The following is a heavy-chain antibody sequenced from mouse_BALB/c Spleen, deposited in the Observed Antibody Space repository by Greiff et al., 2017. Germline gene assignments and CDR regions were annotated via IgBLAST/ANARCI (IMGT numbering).Heavy chain of an antibody. D-gene: IGHD1-1*01. CDR2: ISYSGST. Sequence: EVKLVESGPSLVKPSQTLSLTCSVTGDSITSGYWNWIRKFPGNKLEYMGYISYSGSTYYNPSLKSRISITRDTSKNQYYLQLNSVTTEDTATYYCARRYGSSYYWYFDVWGAGTTVTVSS. CDR1: GDSITSGY. V-gene: IGHV3-8*02. CDR3: ARRYGSSYYWYFDV. J-gene: IGHJ1*01.